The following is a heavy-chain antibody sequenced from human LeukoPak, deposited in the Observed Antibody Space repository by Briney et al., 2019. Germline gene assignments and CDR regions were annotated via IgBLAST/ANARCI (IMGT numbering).Heavy chain of an antibody. Sequence: PSETLSLTCTVSGXSISSGDYYWSWIRQPPGKGLEWIGYIYYSGSTYYNPSLKSRVTISVDTSKNQFSLKLSSVTAADTAVYYCARAEGRLRLGELSFWGQGTLVTVSS. CDR1: GXSISSGDYY. V-gene: IGHV4-30-4*01. J-gene: IGHJ4*02. CDR3: ARAEGRLRLGELSF. D-gene: IGHD3-16*02. CDR2: IYYSGST.